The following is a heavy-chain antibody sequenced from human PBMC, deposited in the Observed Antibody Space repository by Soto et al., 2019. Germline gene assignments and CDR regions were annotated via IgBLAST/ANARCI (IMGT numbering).Heavy chain of an antibody. D-gene: IGHD6-6*01. J-gene: IGHJ3*02. CDR1: GFTFSSYG. V-gene: IGHV3-33*01. Sequence: GGSLRLSCAAFGFTFSSYGMHWVRQAPGKGLEWVAVIWYDGSNKYYADSVKGRFTISRDNSKNTLYLQMNSLRAEDTAVYYCARAEQLVRDAFDIWGQGTMVTVSS. CDR3: ARAEQLVRDAFDI. CDR2: IWYDGSNK.